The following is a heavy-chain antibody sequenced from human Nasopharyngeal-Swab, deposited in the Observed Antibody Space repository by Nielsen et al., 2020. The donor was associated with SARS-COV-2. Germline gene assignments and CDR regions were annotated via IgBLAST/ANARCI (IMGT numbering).Heavy chain of an antibody. J-gene: IGHJ6*02. V-gene: IGHV1-8*03. CDR2: MNPNSGNT. CDR3: ARGHVLRFLEWPQGAVYYYGMDV. D-gene: IGHD3-3*01. CDR1: GYTFTGYY. Sequence: ASVKVSCKASGYTFTGYYMHWVRQATGQGLEWMGWMNPNSGNTGYAQKFQGRVTITRNTSISTAYMELSSLRSEDTAVYYCARGHVLRFLEWPQGAVYYYGMDVWGQGTTVTVSS.